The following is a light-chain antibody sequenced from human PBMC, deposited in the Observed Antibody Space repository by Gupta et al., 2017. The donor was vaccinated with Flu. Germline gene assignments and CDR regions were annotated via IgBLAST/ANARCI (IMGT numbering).Light chain of an antibody. V-gene: IGLV1-47*01. J-gene: IGLJ2*01. CDR2: INN. CDR1: NSHIGSNY. Sequence: SLLTQPPSASGTPGQRVTISCSGSNSHIGSNYVYWYQQFPGTAPKVLIYINNQRPSGVPDRFSGSRSGTSASLAISGLRSDDEADYYCAAWDDSLSDVIFGGGTRRTVL. CDR3: AAWDDSLSDVI.